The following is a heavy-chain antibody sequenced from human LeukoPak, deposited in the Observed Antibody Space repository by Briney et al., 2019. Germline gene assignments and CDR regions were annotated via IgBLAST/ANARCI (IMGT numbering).Heavy chain of an antibody. Sequence: ASVKVSCKASGYTFTSYGISGVRQAPGQGLEWMGWISAYNGNTNYAQKLQGRVTMTTDTSTSTAYMELRSLRSDDTAVYYCARDHHKALGYYYYYGMDVWGQGTTVTVSS. CDR2: ISAYNGNT. V-gene: IGHV1-18*01. J-gene: IGHJ6*02. CDR1: GYTFTSYG. CDR3: ARDHHKALGYYYYYGMDV.